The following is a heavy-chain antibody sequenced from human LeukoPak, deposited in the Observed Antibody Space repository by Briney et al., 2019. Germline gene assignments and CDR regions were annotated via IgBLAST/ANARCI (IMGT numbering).Heavy chain of an antibody. J-gene: IGHJ5*02. D-gene: IGHD1-26*01. CDR1: GYTFTGYY. V-gene: IGHV1-2*02. Sequence: GASVKVSCKASGYTFTGYYMHWVRQAPGQGLEWMGWINPNSGGTNYAQKFQGRVTMTRDTSISTAYMELRGLRSDDTAVYYCARDHHRSGLDPWGQGTLVTVSS. CDR2: INPNSGGT. CDR3: ARDHHRSGLDP.